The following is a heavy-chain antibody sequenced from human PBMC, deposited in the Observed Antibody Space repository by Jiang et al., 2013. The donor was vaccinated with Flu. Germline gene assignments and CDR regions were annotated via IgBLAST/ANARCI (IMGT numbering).Heavy chain of an antibody. V-gene: IGHV3-30*18. D-gene: IGHD3-10*01. CDR1: GFTFSSYG. CDR3: AKEYEGHYYASGTYSGGFDY. Sequence: GVVQPGRSLRLSCAASGFTFSSYGMHWVRQAPGKGLEWVAVISYDGSNKYYADSVKGRFTISRDNSKNTLYLQMNSLRAEDTAVYYCAKEYEGHYYASGTYSGGFDYWGQGTLVTVSS. CDR2: ISYDGSNK. J-gene: IGHJ4*02.